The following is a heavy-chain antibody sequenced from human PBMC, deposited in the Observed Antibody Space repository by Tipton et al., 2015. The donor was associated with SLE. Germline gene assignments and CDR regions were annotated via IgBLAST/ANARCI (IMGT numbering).Heavy chain of an antibody. V-gene: IGHV4-59*05. CDR1: GGSISSHY. CDR2: IYYSGST. CDR3: ARGQDFDY. Sequence: LRLSCTVSGGSISSHYWSWIRQPPGKGLEWIGSIYYSGSTYYNPSLKSRVTISVDTSKNQFSLKLSSVTAADTAVYYCARGQDFDYWGQGTLVTVSS. J-gene: IGHJ4*02.